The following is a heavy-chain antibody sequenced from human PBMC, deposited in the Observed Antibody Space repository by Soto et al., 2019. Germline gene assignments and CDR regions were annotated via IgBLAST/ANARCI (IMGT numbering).Heavy chain of an antibody. D-gene: IGHD3-10*01. Sequence: GGSLRLSCAASGFTFSDYYMSWIRQAPGKGLEWVSYISSSSSYTNYVDSVKGRFTISRDNAKNSLYLQMNSLRAEDTAVYYCARRARVRGVIRSLDYWGQGTLVTVSS. V-gene: IGHV3-11*06. CDR2: ISSSSSYT. CDR1: GFTFSDYY. CDR3: ARRARVRGVIRSLDY. J-gene: IGHJ4*02.